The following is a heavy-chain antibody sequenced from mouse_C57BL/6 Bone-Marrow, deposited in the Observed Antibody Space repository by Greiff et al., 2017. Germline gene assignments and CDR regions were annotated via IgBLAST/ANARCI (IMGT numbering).Heavy chain of an antibody. CDR2: IDPSDSYT. J-gene: IGHJ1*03. CDR3: ASLYYGSSHWYFEV. Sequence: QVQLQQPGAELVKPGASVKLSCKASGYTFTSYWMQWVKQRPGQGLEWIGEIDPSDSYTNYNQKFKGKATLTVDTSSSTAYMQLSSLTSEDSAVYYCASLYYGSSHWYFEVWGTGTTVTVSS. CDR1: GYTFTSYW. V-gene: IGHV1-50*01. D-gene: IGHD1-1*01.